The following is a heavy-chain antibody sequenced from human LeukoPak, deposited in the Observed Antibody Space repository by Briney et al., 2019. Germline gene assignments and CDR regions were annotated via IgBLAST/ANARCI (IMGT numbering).Heavy chain of an antibody. CDR2: ISRNSRYI. D-gene: IGHD3-10*01. CDR1: GFTFSTYS. J-gene: IGHJ5*02. V-gene: IGHV3-21*03. CDR3: TIDHILSSGSYYNPSWFDP. Sequence: GGSLRLSCAASGFTFSTYSMNWVRQAPGKGLEWVSSISRNSRYIYYADSMRGRFTISRDNAKNSLYLQMNSLKTEDAAVYYCTIDHILSSGSYYNPSWFDPWGQGTLVTVSS.